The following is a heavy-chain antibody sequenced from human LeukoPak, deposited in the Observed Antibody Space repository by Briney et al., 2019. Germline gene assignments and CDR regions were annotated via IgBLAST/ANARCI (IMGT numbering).Heavy chain of an antibody. V-gene: IGHV3-23*01. CDR2: ISGSGTST. CDR3: ARLYYYGSGSYFWYYYYGMDV. J-gene: IGHJ6*02. CDR1: GFTLSSYA. D-gene: IGHD3-10*01. Sequence: GGSLRLSCAASGFTLSSYAMSWVRQAPGKGLEWVSGISGSGTSTFYADSVKGRFTISRDNAKNSLYLQMNSLRAGDTAVYYCARLYYYGSGSYFWYYYYGMDVWGQGTTVTVSS.